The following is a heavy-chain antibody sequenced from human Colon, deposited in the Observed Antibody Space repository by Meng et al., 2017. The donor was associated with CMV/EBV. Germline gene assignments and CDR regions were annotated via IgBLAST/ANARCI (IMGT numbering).Heavy chain of an antibody. D-gene: IGHD3-3*01. J-gene: IGHJ6*02. Sequence: GGSLRLSCAASGFTFSSYAMSWVRQAPGKGLEWVSAISGSAGGTYYADSVRGRFTISRDNSKNTLYLQMNTLRAEDTAVYYCARGTYDFWSGYQSFWRGYLPYGMDAWGQGTTVTVSS. CDR3: ARGTYDFWSGYQSFWRGYLPYGMDA. CDR1: GFTFSSYA. CDR2: ISGSAGGT. V-gene: IGHV3-23*01.